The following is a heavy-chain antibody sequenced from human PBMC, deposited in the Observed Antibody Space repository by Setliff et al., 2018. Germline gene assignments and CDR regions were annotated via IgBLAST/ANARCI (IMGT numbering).Heavy chain of an antibody. D-gene: IGHD3-3*01. Sequence: PGGSLRLSCAASGFTFSSYSMNWVRQAPGKGLELVSYISSSSTIYYADSVKGRFTISRDKAKNSLYLQMNSLRAEDTAVYYCARDKDFWSGYAFDIWGQGTMVTVSS. CDR2: ISSSSTI. CDR3: ARDKDFWSGYAFDI. J-gene: IGHJ3*02. CDR1: GFTFSSYS. V-gene: IGHV3-48*01.